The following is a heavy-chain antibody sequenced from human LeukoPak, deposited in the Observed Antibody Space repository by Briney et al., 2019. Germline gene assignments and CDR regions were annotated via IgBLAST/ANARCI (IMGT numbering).Heavy chain of an antibody. Sequence: PGGSLRLSCAASGFTFAGYAMTWVRQAPGKGLEWVSLISGSGGSTYYADVVKGRFTISRDNSKNALYLRMNSLRAEDTAVYYGAHWGSSGPFDYWGQGTLVTVSS. CDR1: GFTFAGYA. CDR2: ISGSGGST. J-gene: IGHJ4*02. CDR3: AHWGSSGPFDY. V-gene: IGHV3-23*01. D-gene: IGHD6-6*01.